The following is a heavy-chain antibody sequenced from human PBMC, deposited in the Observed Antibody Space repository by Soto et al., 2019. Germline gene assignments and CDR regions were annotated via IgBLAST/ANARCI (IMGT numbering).Heavy chain of an antibody. J-gene: IGHJ4*02. CDR2: IIPILGIA. CDR3: AGVDSSGETFDY. CDR1: GGTFSSYT. D-gene: IGHD3-22*01. V-gene: IGHV1-69*02. Sequence: QVQLVQSGAEVKKPGSSVKVSCKASGGTFSSYTISWVRQAPGQGLEWMGRIIPILGIANYAQKFQGRVTITADKSTSTAYMELSSLRSEDTAVYYCAGVDSSGETFDYWGQGTLVTVSS.